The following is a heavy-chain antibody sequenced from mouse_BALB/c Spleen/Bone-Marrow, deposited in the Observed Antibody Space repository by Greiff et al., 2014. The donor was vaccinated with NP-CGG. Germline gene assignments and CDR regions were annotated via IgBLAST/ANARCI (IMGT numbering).Heavy chain of an antibody. Sequence: VKLQESGPGLVAPSQSLSITCTVSGFSLTVYGVSWVRQPPGKGLEWLGMIWGDGITDYNSALKSRLSISKDDSKSQVFLKMNSLQTDDTARYYCAREGNYFDYWGQGTTLTVSS. CDR3: AREGNYFDY. CDR1: GFSLTVYG. V-gene: IGHV2-6-7*01. CDR2: IWGDGIT. J-gene: IGHJ2*01.